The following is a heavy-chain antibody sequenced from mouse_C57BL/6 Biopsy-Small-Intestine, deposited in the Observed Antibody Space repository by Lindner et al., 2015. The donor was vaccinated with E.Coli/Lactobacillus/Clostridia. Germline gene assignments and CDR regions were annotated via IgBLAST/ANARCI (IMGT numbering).Heavy chain of an antibody. CDR3: ARDWRVVPAAIPFPQLHFDY. CDR2: INPSGGST. Sequence: SVKVSCKASGYTFTSYYMHWVRQAPGQGLEWMGIINPSGGSTSYAQKFQGRVTMTRDTSTSTVYMELSSLRSEDTAVYYCARDWRVVPAAIPFPQLHFDYWGQGTLVTVSS. D-gene: IGHD1-1*01. V-gene: IGHV1-64*01. CDR1: GYTFTSYY. J-gene: IGHJ4*01.